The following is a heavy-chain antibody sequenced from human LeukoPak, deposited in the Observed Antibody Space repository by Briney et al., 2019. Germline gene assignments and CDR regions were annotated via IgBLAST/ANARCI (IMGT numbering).Heavy chain of an antibody. CDR3: ARGVHYGDPRDYYYGMDV. Sequence: SQTLSLTCAISGDSVSSNSAAWNWIRQSPPRGLEWLGRTYYRSKWYNDYAVSVKSRITINPDTSKNQFSLQLNSVTPEDTAVYYCARGVHYGDPRDYYYGMDVWGQGTTVTVSS. CDR2: TYYRSKWYN. V-gene: IGHV6-1*01. J-gene: IGHJ6*02. CDR1: GDSVSSNSAA. D-gene: IGHD4-17*01.